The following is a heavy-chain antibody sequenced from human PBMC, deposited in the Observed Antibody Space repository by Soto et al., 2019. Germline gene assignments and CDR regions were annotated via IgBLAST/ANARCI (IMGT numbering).Heavy chain of an antibody. V-gene: IGHV4-31*03. J-gene: IGHJ6*02. D-gene: IGHD3-10*01. CDR2: IYYSGST. Sequence: ASETLSLTCTVSGGSISSGGYYWSWIRQHPGKGLEWIGYIYYSGSTYYNPSLKSRVTISVDTSKNQFSLKLSSVTAADTAVYYCARXGRITMVRGVRSYGMDVWGQGTTVTVSS. CDR1: GGSISSGGYY. CDR3: ARXGRITMVRGVRSYGMDV.